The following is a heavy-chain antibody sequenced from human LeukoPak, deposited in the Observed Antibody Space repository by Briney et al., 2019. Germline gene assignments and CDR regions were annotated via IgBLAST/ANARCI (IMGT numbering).Heavy chain of an antibody. CDR2: IYYSGST. J-gene: IGHJ2*01. D-gene: IGHD3-10*01. V-gene: IGHV4-30-4*02. CDR3: AGDRGGSGGGYFDL. CDR1: GGSISSGDYY. Sequence: SETLSLTCTVSGGSISSGDYYWSWIRQPPGKGLEWIGYIYYSGSTYYNPSLKSRVTISVDTSKNQFSLKLSSVTAADTAVYYCAGDRGGSGGGYFDLWGRATLVTVSS.